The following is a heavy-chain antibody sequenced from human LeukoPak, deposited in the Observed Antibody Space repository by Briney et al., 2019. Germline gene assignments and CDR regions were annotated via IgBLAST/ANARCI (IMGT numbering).Heavy chain of an antibody. D-gene: IGHD2-2*01. CDR3: ARDCSSTSCYPFDY. J-gene: IGHJ4*02. Sequence: ASVKVSCKASGYTFTGYYMHWVRQAPGQGLEWMGWINPNSGSTNYAQKFQGRVTMTRDTSISTAYMELSRLRSDDTAVYYCARDCSSTSCYPFDYWGQGTLVTVSS. CDR2: INPNSGST. CDR1: GYTFTGYY. V-gene: IGHV1-2*02.